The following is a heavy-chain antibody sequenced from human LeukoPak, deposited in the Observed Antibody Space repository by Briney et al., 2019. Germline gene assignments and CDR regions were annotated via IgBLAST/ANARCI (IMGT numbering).Heavy chain of an antibody. J-gene: IGHJ4*02. Sequence: GGSLRLSCAASAFTFNNYNMNWVRQAPGKGLEWVSSISGSSSDKYYADLVKGRFTISRDNAKNSLYLQMNSLRAEDTAVYYCAREGRGYSYGFDYWGQGTLVTVSS. CDR1: AFTFNNYN. CDR3: AREGRGYSYGFDY. CDR2: ISGSSSDK. V-gene: IGHV3-21*01. D-gene: IGHD5-18*01.